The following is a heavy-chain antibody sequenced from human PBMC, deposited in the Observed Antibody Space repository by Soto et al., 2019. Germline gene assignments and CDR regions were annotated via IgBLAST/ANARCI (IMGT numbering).Heavy chain of an antibody. J-gene: IGHJ6*02. CDR2: ISYDGSNK. D-gene: IGHD3-3*01. CDR3: ALAGFWSGSYYYYGMDV. Sequence: PGGSLRLPFASSAFTFSSDAMHWLRQSPGKGLEWVAVISYDGSNKYYADSVKGRFTISRDNSKNTLYLQMNSLRAEDTAVYYCALAGFWSGSYYYYGMDVWRQGNTVTGSS. CDR1: AFTFSSDA. V-gene: IGHV3-30*03.